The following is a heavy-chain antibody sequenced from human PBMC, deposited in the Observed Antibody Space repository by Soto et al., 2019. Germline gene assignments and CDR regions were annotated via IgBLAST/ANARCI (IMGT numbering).Heavy chain of an antibody. V-gene: IGHV3-7*01. CDR1: GFTFSSYW. J-gene: IGHJ3*02. D-gene: IGHD2-21*02. Sequence: GSLRLSCAASGFTFSSYWMSWVRQAPGKGLEWVANIKQDGSVKYYVDSVKGRFTISRDNAKNSLYLQMNSLRAEDTAVYYCARDCGGDCRDAFDIWGQGTMVTVSS. CDR3: ARDCGGDCRDAFDI. CDR2: IKQDGSVK.